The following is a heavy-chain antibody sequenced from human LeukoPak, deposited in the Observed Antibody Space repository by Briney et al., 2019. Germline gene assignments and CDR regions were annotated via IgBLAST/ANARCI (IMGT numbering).Heavy chain of an antibody. J-gene: IGHJ4*02. CDR2: IGGSGGST. Sequence: GGSLRLSCAASGFTFSSYWMSWVRQAPGKGLEWVSAIGGSGGSTYYADSVKGRFTISRDNSKNTLYLQMNSLRAEDTAVYYCAKEPITYYYDSSGYPPDYWGQGTLVTVSS. V-gene: IGHV3-23*01. D-gene: IGHD3-22*01. CDR1: GFTFSSYW. CDR3: AKEPITYYYDSSGYPPDY.